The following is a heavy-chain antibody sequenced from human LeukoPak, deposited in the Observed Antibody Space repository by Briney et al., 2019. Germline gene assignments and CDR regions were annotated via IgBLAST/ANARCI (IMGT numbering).Heavy chain of an antibody. J-gene: IGHJ4*02. Sequence: PGGSLRLSCAASGFIFSSYSMNWVRQAPGKGLEWVSYITISSSTIYYADSVKGRFTISRDNAKNSLYLQMSSLRAEDTALYYCAVAQPAAPFDYWGQGTLVTVSS. V-gene: IGHV3-48*01. CDR1: GFIFSSYS. CDR3: AVAQPAAPFDY. D-gene: IGHD2-2*01. CDR2: ITISSSTI.